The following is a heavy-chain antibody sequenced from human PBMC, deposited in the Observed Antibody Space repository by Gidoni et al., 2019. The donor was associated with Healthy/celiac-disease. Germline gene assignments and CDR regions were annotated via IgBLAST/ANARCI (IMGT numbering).Heavy chain of an antibody. CDR3: ARDRGGYCGGDCYSNFAY. CDR1: GFTFSSYG. V-gene: IGHV3-33*01. Sequence: QVQLVESGGGVVQPGRSLRLSCAASGFTFSSYGMHWVRQAPGKGLEWVAVIWYDGSNKYYADSVKGRFTISRDNSKNTLYLQMISLRAEDTAVYYCARDRGGYCGGDCYSNFAYWGQGTLVTVSS. J-gene: IGHJ4*02. D-gene: IGHD2-21*02. CDR2: IWYDGSNK.